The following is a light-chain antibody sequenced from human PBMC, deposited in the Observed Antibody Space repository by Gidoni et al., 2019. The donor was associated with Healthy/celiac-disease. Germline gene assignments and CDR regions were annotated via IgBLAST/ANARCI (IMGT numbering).Light chain of an antibody. V-gene: IGKV3-20*01. CDR1: QSVSSSY. CDR3: QQYGSSPRT. Sequence: DSVLTQSPGTISLSPGERATLSCRAGQSVSSSYISWYQQKPGQAPMLLIYGSSTRATGIPDSFSGSGSGTDFALTISRLEPEDFAVYYCQQYGSSPRTFGQGTKVEIK. CDR2: GSS. J-gene: IGKJ1*01.